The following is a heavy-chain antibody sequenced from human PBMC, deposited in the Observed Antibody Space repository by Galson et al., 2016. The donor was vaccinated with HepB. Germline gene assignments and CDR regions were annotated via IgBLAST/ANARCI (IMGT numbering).Heavy chain of an antibody. CDR2: INRRSTSI. J-gene: IGHJ6*03. CDR3: ARGNDWYYQFYMDV. D-gene: IGHD1-1*01. CDR1: GFNFNDYY. Sequence: SLRLSCAASGFNFNDYYISWIRQAPGRGLELVSFINRRSTSINYADSVKGRFTISRDNAKNSVYLQMNSLRTEDTAVYYCARGNDWYYQFYMDVWGEGTTVTVYS. V-gene: IGHV3-11*03.